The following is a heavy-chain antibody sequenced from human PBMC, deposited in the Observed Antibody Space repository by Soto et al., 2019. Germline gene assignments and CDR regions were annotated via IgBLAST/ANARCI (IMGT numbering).Heavy chain of an antibody. D-gene: IGHD2-2*01. Sequence: GGSLRLSCAASGFTFSSYGMHWVRQAPGKGLEWVAVIWYDGSNKYYADSVKGRFTISRDNSKNTLYLQMNSLRAEDTAVYYCAIISPPSPRETEFDYWGQGTLVTVSS. CDR2: IWYDGSNK. J-gene: IGHJ4*02. CDR3: AIISPPSPRETEFDY. CDR1: GFTFSSYG. V-gene: IGHV3-33*01.